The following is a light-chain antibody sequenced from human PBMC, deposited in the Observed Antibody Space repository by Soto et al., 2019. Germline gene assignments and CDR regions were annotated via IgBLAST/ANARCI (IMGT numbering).Light chain of an antibody. CDR3: QQYNNWPLA. CDR2: GAS. V-gene: IGKV3-15*01. J-gene: IGKJ1*01. CDR1: QSVSSN. Sequence: EIVMTQSPATLSVSPGERATLSCRASQSVSSNLAWYQQKLGQAPRLLIYGASTRATGITARFSGSGSGTEFTLTISSLQSEDFAVYYCQQYNNWPLAFGQGTKVEIK.